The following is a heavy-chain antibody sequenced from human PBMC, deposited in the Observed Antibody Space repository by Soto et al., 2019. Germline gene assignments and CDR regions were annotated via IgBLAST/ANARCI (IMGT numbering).Heavy chain of an antibody. V-gene: IGHV1-69*13. J-gene: IGHJ4*02. Sequence: ASVKVSCKASGGTFSSHAISWVRQAPGQGLEWMGGIIPIFGTANYAQKFQGRVTITADESTSTAYMELSSLRSEDTAVYYCARASHYYDSSGYYAGYWGQGTLVTVSS. CDR1: GGTFSSHA. CDR3: ARASHYYDSSGYYAGY. D-gene: IGHD3-22*01. CDR2: IIPIFGTA.